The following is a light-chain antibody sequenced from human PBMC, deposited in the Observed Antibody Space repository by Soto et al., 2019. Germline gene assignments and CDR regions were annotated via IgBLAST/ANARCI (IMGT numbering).Light chain of an antibody. CDR3: QQYNNWPLT. J-gene: IGKJ4*01. V-gene: IGKV3-15*01. Sequence: EIVLTQSPAPLSVSPGERATLSFRASQSVSSNLAWYQQKPGQAPRLLIYGASTRATGIPARFSGSGSGTEFTLTISSLQSEDFAVYYCQQYNNWPLTFGGGTKVDIK. CDR2: GAS. CDR1: QSVSSN.